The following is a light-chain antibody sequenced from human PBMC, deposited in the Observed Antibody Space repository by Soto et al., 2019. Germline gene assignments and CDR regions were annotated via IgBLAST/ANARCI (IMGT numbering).Light chain of an antibody. Sequence: VMSQSPGTLSLYRGERATLSGRASERIYSAYLGWYQQKPGQAPRRLSYGTSSRATGIPDRFSGSGSGTDFTLTISRLEPEDFAVYYCQQYGNSPITFGQGTRLEI. V-gene: IGKV3-20*01. CDR2: GTS. CDR1: ERIYSAY. CDR3: QQYGNSPIT. J-gene: IGKJ5*01.